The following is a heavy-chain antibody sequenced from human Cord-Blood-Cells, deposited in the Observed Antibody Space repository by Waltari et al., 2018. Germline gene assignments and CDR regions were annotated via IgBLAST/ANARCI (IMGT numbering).Heavy chain of an antibody. J-gene: IGHJ5*02. Sequence: QVQLQQWGAGLLKPSETLSLTCAVYGGSFSGYYWSWIRQPPGKGLEWIGENNHSGSTNYNPSLKSRVTISVDTSKNQFSLKLSSVTAADTAVYYCARGQRFNWFDPWGQGTLVTVSS. CDR2: NNHSGST. V-gene: IGHV4-34*01. CDR1: GGSFSGYY. CDR3: ARGQRFNWFDP.